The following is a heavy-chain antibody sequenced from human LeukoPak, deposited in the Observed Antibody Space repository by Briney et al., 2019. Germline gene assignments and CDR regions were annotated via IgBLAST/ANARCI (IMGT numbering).Heavy chain of an antibody. D-gene: IGHD3-22*01. CDR3: ARGMARVTYYYDSRLDY. Sequence: GGSLRLSCAASGFTFSSYGMHWVRQAPGKGLEWVAVIWYDGSNKYYADSVKGRFTISRDNSKNTLYLQMNSLRVEDTAVYYCARGMARVTYYYDSRLDYWGQGTLVTVSS. CDR2: IWYDGSNK. V-gene: IGHV3-33*01. CDR1: GFTFSSYG. J-gene: IGHJ4*02.